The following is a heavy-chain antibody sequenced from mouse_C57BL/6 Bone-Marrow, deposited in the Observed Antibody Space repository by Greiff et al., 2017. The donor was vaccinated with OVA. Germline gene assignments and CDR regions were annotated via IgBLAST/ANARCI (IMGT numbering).Heavy chain of an antibody. CDR3: ARGDGYYWYFDV. CDR1: GYTFTSYW. Sequence: QVQLKQPGAELVKPGASVKLSCKASGYTFTSYWMHWVKQRPGQGLEWIGMIHPNSGSTKYNEKFKSKATLTVDKSSSTAYMQLSSLTSEDSAVYYCARGDGYYWYFDVWGTGTTVTVSS. D-gene: IGHD2-3*01. CDR2: IHPNSGST. J-gene: IGHJ1*03. V-gene: IGHV1-64*01.